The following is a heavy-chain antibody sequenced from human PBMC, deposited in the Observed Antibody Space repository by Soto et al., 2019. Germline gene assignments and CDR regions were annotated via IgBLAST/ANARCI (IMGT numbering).Heavy chain of an antibody. CDR2: IYSGGST. V-gene: IGHV3-53*04. D-gene: IGHD2-15*01. J-gene: IGHJ3*02. CDR3: ARDRCSGGSCWNDAFDI. CDR1: GFTVSSNY. Sequence: GGSLRLSCAASGFTVSSNYMSWVRQAPGKGLEWVSVIYSGGSTYYADSVKGRFTISRHNSKNTLYLQMNSLRAEDTAVYYCARDRCSGGSCWNDAFDIWGQGTMVTVSS.